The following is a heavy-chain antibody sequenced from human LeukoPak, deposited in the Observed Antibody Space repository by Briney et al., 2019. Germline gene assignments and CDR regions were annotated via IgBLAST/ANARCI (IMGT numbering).Heavy chain of an antibody. Sequence: SQTLSLTCAISGDSVSSNSATWNLIRQSPSRGLEWLGRTYYRSKWDNDYAVSVKSRITINPDTSKNQFSLQLKSVTPEDTAVYYCARNYYGSGSYYSHFDYWGQGTLVTVSS. V-gene: IGHV6-1*01. CDR1: GDSVSSNSAT. J-gene: IGHJ4*02. CDR2: TYYRSKWDN. D-gene: IGHD3-10*01. CDR3: ARNYYGSGSYYSHFDY.